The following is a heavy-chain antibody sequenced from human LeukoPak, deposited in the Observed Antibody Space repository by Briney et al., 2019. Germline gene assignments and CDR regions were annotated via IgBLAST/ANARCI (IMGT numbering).Heavy chain of an antibody. CDR2: INPHSGGT. D-gene: IGHD1-26*01. Sequence: ASVKVSCKASGYTFTDYYMHWVRQAPGHALELMVSINPHSGGTDHAQKFQGRVTMTRDTSISTAYMELSRLRSDDTAVYYCARDMDSGPDFFDYWGLGTLVTVSS. CDR3: ARDMDSGPDFFDY. J-gene: IGHJ4*02. V-gene: IGHV1-2*02. CDR1: GYTFTDYY.